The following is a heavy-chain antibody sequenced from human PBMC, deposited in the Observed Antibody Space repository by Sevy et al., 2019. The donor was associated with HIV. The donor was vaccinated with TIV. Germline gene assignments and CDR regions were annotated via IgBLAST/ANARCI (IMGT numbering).Heavy chain of an antibody. V-gene: IGHV3-21*01. CDR1: GFTFSSYS. D-gene: IGHD6-13*01. CDR2: ISSSSSYI. CDR3: ARDGSSWYVYYYYGMDV. Sequence: GGSLRLSCAASGFTFSSYSMNWVRQAPGKGLECVSSISSSSSYIYYADSVKGRFTISRDNAKNSLYLQMNSLRAEDTAVYYCARDGSSWYVYYYYGMDVWGQGTTVTVSS. J-gene: IGHJ6*02.